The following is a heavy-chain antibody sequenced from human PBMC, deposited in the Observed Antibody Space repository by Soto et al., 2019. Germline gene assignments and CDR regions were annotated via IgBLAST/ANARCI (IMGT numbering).Heavy chain of an antibody. CDR1: GFTFSSYK. CDR2: INNSGTTI. V-gene: IGHV3-48*03. Sequence: PGGSLRLSCAASGFTFSSYKMNWVRQAPGKGLEWVSYINNSGTTIYYADSVKGRFTISRDNAKNSLYLQMNSLRAEDTAVYYCVRDRSGIIAVPPYGMDVWGQGTTVTVSS. CDR3: VRDRSGIIAVPPYGMDV. J-gene: IGHJ6*02. D-gene: IGHD1-26*01.